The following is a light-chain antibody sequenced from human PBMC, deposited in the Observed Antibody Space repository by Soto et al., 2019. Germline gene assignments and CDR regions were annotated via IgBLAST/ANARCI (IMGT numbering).Light chain of an antibody. CDR3: QQRGT. Sequence: DIPMTQPPSTLSGSVGDIVTITCRASQTISSWLAWSQQKPGKAPKLLIYKASSLESGVPSRFSGSGSGTEFTLTISSLQPEDFATYYCQQRGTLGQGTKVDIK. J-gene: IGKJ1*01. CDR2: KAS. V-gene: IGKV1-5*03. CDR1: QTISSW.